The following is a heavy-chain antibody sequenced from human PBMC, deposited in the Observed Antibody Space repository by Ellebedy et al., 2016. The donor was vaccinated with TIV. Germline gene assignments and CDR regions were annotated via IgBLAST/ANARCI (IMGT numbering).Heavy chain of an antibody. J-gene: IGHJ4*02. CDR2: IYPGDSYT. CDR3: ARQGSVAGNRYYFDY. D-gene: IGHD6-19*01. Sequence: GESLKISCKGSGYSFTSYWIGWVRQMPGKGLEWMGIIYPGDSYTNYSPSFQGHVTISADKSISTAYLQWSSLKASDTAMYYCARQGSVAGNRYYFDYWGQGTLVTVSS. V-gene: IGHV5-51*01. CDR1: GYSFTSYW.